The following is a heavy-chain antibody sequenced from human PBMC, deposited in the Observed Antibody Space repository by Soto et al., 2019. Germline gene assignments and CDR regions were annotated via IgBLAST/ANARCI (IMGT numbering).Heavy chain of an antibody. V-gene: IGHV1-2*04. J-gene: IGHJ2*01. CDR2: INPNSGAT. CDR3: ARAGQKWYFDL. CDR1: GYTFTSYY. Sequence: QVQLVQSGAEVKKPGASVKVSCQASGYTFTSYYIHWVRQAPGQGLEWMGSINPNSGATYFAQKLQGWVTMSRDTSISTAYMELSRLGSDDTAVYYYARAGQKWYFDLWGRGTLVTVSS.